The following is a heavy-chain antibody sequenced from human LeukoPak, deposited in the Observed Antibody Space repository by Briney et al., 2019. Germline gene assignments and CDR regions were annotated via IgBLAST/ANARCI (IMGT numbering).Heavy chain of an antibody. CDR3: ARFGITVVRGGKYYFDY. Sequence: PSETLSLTCTLSRGSISNYYWSWIRQPPGKGLEWIGHIYYSGATKYNPSLKSRITISVDTSKNQFSLMLSSVTAADTAVYYCARFGITVVRGGKYYFDYWGQGTLVTVSS. J-gene: IGHJ4*02. CDR2: IYYSGAT. D-gene: IGHD3-10*01. CDR1: RGSISNYY. V-gene: IGHV4-59*08.